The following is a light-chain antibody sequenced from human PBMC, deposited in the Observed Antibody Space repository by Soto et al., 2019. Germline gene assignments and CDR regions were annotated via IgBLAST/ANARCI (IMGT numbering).Light chain of an antibody. CDR2: GAS. J-gene: IGKJ4*01. CDR1: QSVSSSY. Sequence: EIVLTQSPGTLSLSPGERATLSCRASQSVSSSYLAWYQQKPGQAPRLLIYGASSRATGIPDRFSGSGSGTDFTLTISRLEHEYSAVYYCQQYCCSPLTFGGGTKVEIK. CDR3: QQYCCSPLT. V-gene: IGKV3-20*01.